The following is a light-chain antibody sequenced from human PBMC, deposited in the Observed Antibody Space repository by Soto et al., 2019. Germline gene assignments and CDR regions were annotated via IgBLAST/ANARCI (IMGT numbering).Light chain of an antibody. J-gene: IGKJ4*01. V-gene: IGKV1-39*01. Sequence: DIQMTQSPSSLSASVGDRVTITCRASQSISSYLNWYQRKPGKAPKLLIYAASSLQSGVPSRFSGSGSVTDFTLTISSLRPEDFATYYCQQSYSTPRNTFGGGTKVDIK. CDR1: QSISSY. CDR2: AAS. CDR3: QQSYSTPRNT.